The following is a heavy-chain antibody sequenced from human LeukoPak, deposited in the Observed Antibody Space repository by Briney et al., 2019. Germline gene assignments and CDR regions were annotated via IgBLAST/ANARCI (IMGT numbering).Heavy chain of an antibody. Sequence: GGSLRLSCAASGFDFQNHVIHWVRQVPGKGLEWVAVISHHVNVKFYADSVKGRLTISRDNSAKTVYMQINSLRPEEAAVYYCVREGYYESGSSPTFYFDFWGQGTVVTVSS. J-gene: IGHJ4*02. CDR2: ISHHVNVK. V-gene: IGHV3-30-3*01. D-gene: IGHD3-10*01. CDR1: GFDFQNHV. CDR3: VREGYYESGSSPTFYFDF.